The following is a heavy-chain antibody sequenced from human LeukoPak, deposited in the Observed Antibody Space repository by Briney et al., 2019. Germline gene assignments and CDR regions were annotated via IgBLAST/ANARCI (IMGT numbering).Heavy chain of an antibody. V-gene: IGHV3-74*01. CDR1: GFTFSSHW. J-gene: IGHJ4*02. CDR3: ATSRLYDCSDY. Sequence: GGSLRLSCAASGFTFSSHWMHWVRQAPGKGLVWVSRIKYDGSIITYADSVKGRFSISRDNAKNTVDLQMNSLRAEDTAVYYCATSRLYDCSDYWGQGTLVTVSS. CDR2: IKYDGSII. D-gene: IGHD3-22*01.